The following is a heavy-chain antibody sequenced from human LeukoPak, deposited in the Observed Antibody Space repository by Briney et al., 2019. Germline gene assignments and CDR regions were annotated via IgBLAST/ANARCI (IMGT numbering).Heavy chain of an antibody. CDR3: TRRQDGPYSGYDSFY. CDR2: IRSKANSYAT. V-gene: IGHV3-73*01. Sequence: AGESLRLSCAASGFTFSGSAMHWVRQASGKGLEWVGRIRSKANSYATAYAASVKGRFTISRDDSKNTAYLQMNSLKTEDTAVYYCTRRQDGPYSGYDSFYWGQGTLVTVSS. J-gene: IGHJ4*02. D-gene: IGHD5-12*01. CDR1: GFTFSGSA.